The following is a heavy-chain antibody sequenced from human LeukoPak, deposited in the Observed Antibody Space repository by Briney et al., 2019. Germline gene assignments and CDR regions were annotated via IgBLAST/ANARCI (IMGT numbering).Heavy chain of an antibody. Sequence: SETLSLTCTVSGGSISSSNYYWGWIRQPPGKGLEWIGSIYYSGSTYYNPSLKSRVTISVDTSKNQFSLKLSSVTAADTAVYYCARNKRAAAAGKVSSWFDPWGQGTLVTVSS. D-gene: IGHD6-13*01. CDR1: GGSISSSNYY. V-gene: IGHV4-39*07. CDR3: ARNKRAAAAGKVSSWFDP. J-gene: IGHJ5*02. CDR2: IYYSGST.